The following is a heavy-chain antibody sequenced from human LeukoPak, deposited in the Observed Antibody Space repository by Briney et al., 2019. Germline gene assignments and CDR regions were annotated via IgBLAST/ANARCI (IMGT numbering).Heavy chain of an antibody. D-gene: IGHD6-13*01. CDR1: GGSISSYY. CDR3: ARARVAAASSWWFGP. V-gene: IGHV4-59*01. J-gene: IGHJ5*02. CDR2: IYYSGST. Sequence: SETLSLTCTVSGGSISSYYWSWIRQPPGKGLEWIGYIYYSGSTNYNPSLKSRVTISVDTSKNQFSLKLGSVTAADTAVYYCARARVAAASSWWFGPWGQGTLVTVSS.